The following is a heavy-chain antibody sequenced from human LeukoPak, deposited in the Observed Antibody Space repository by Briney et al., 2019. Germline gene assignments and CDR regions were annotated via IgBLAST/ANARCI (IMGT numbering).Heavy chain of an antibody. J-gene: IGHJ1*01. CDR2: IYYSGST. CDR1: GGSISSYY. D-gene: IGHD1-26*01. V-gene: IGHV4-59*01. CDR3: ARGGRYFQH. Sequence: PSETLSLTCTVSGGSISSYYWSRVRQPPGKGLEWIGYIYYSGSTNYNPSLKSRVTISVDTSKNQFSLKLSSVTAADTAVYYCARGGRYFQHWGQGTLVTVSS.